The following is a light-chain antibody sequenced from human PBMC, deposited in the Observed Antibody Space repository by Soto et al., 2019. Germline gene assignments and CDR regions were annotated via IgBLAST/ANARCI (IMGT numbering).Light chain of an antibody. CDR1: QDVGHF. CDR2: AAT. CDR3: QQLDSYLSFT. J-gene: IGKJ4*01. Sequence: DIQLTQSPSFLFASVGDRVTITCRASQDVGHFLAWYQQKPGKAPKLLMYAATTLQSEVPARFSGGRSGTEFTLTITRLQPEDYATYYCQQLDSYLSFTFGGGTKVEIK. V-gene: IGKV1-9*01.